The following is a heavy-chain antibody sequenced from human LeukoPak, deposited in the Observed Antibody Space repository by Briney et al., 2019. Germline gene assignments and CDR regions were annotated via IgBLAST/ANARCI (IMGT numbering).Heavy chain of an antibody. CDR3: ARDWVPWRHSEVWFDP. V-gene: IGHV3-9*01. J-gene: IGHJ5*02. D-gene: IGHD1-1*01. CDR2: ISWNSGSI. CDR1: GFTFDDYA. Sequence: PGGSLRLSCAASGFTFDDYAMHWVRQAPGKGLEWVSGISWNSGSIGYADSVKGRFTISRDNSKNTLYLQMNSLRAEDTAVYYCARDWVPWRHSEVWFDPWGQGTLVTVSS.